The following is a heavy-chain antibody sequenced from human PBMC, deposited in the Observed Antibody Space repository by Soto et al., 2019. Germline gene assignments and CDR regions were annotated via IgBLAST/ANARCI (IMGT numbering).Heavy chain of an antibody. V-gene: IGHV4-39*02. D-gene: IGHD3-10*01. CDR2: IYYSGST. CDR1: GGSISSSSYY. CDR3: AREKPGYYGSGSYAWFAP. Sequence: SETLSLTCTVSGGSISSSSYYWGWIRQPPGKGLEWIGSIYYSGSTYYNPSLKSRVTISVDTSKNQFSLKLSSVTAADTAVYYCAREKPGYYGSGSYAWFAPWGQGTLVPVSS. J-gene: IGHJ5*02.